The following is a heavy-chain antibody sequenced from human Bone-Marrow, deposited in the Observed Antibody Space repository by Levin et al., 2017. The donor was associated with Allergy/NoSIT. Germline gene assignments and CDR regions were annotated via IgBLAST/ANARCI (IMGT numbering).Heavy chain of an antibody. CDR1: GGSVNSGDYY. CDR3: ARDWSPSSGYYFPAMGV. J-gene: IGHJ6*02. CDR2: IFYTGTT. Sequence: GSLRLSCTVSGGSVNSGDYYWTWIRQSPGKGLEWIGYIFYTGTTNYNPSFAGRVTISLDTPKNQYSLMLTSVTAADTAMYYCARDWSPSSGYYFPAMGVWGQGTTVIVSS. D-gene: IGHD3-22*01. V-gene: IGHV4-61*08.